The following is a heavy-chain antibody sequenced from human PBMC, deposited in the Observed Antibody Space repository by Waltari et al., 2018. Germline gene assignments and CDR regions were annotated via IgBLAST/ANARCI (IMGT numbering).Heavy chain of an antibody. V-gene: IGHV3-21*01. CDR2: VSSNGAYI. Sequence: EVQLMESGGGLVKPGGSLILSCSASGVSFSTYNMNWVRQAPGKGLEWVSSVSSNGAYIHYADSVRGRFTISRDNAKTSLYLQMNGLRDEDTAVYYCARGGWGFYLDLWGQGALVTVSS. CDR3: ARGGWGFYLDL. D-gene: IGHD7-27*01. J-gene: IGHJ5*02. CDR1: GVSFSTYN.